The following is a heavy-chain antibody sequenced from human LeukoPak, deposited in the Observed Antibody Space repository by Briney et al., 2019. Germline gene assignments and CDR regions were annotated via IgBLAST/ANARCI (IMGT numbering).Heavy chain of an antibody. J-gene: IGHJ4*02. Sequence: AGGSLRLSCAASGFTFSSYGMHGVRQAPGEGLEWVAFLRYDGSNKYYADSVKGRFTISRDNSKNTLYLQMNSLRAEDTAVYYCAKDVPTLAAAGIYSSGWYYFDYWGQGTLVTVSS. D-gene: IGHD6-19*01. CDR1: GFTFSSYG. CDR2: LRYDGSNK. V-gene: IGHV3-30*02. CDR3: AKDVPTLAAAGIYSSGWYYFDY.